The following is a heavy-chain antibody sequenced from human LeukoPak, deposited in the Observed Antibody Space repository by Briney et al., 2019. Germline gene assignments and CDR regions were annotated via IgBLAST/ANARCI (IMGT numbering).Heavy chain of an antibody. Sequence: GGTLRLSCVASGFNFEFHGMSWVRQAPGKGLEWVSAISGSGDTTYYGDSVKGRFTIFRDNSKNTVYMQMNSLRADDTAVYYCAKDPGYCSGGSCYRPHYWYFDLWGRGTLVTVSS. J-gene: IGHJ2*01. CDR3: AKDPGYCSGGSCYRPHYWYFDL. V-gene: IGHV3-23*01. D-gene: IGHD2-15*01. CDR2: ISGSGDTT. CDR1: GFNFEFHG.